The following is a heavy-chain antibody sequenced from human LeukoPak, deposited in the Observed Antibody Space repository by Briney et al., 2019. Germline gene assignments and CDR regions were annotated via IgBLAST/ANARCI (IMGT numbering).Heavy chain of an antibody. V-gene: IGHV3-21*01. CDR2: ISSSSSYI. CDR3: ARGLGYCSGGSCYGWFDP. Sequence: GGSLSLSCAASGFTFSSYSMNWVRQAPGKGLEWVSSISSSSSYIYYADSVKGRFTISRDNAKNSLYLQMNSLRAEDTAVYYCARGLGYCSGGSCYGWFDPWGQGTLVTVSS. CDR1: GFTFSSYS. J-gene: IGHJ5*02. D-gene: IGHD2-15*01.